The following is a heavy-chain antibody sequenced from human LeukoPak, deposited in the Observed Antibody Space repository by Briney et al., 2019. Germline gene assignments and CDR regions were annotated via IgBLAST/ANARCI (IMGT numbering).Heavy chain of an antibody. CDR2: INSDMSST. V-gene: IGHV3-74*01. Sequence: PGGSLRLSCAASGFTFSNHWMHWVRQAPGKGLVWVSRINSDMSSTNYADSVKGRFTISRDNAKNTLYLQMNSLRAEDTAVYYCARDIEVSGNYFDYWGQGTLVTVSS. J-gene: IGHJ4*02. D-gene: IGHD6-19*01. CDR3: ARDIEVSGNYFDY. CDR1: GFTFSNHW.